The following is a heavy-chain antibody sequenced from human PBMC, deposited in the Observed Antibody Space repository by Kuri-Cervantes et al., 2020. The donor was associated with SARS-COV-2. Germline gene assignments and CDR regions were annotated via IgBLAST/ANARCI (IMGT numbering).Heavy chain of an antibody. V-gene: IGHV3-23*01. CDR3: AKGFRAGEWFDP. CDR2: ISGDGGST. D-gene: IGHD3-10*01. CDR1: GFPFSIYG. J-gene: IGHJ5*02. Sequence: GESLKISCVASGFPFSIYGMNWVRLAPGKGLEWVSAISGDGGSTFSADSVKGRFSVSRDNSKNTLFPQMNSLRVEDTAIYYCAKGFRAGEWFDPWGQGTLVTVSS.